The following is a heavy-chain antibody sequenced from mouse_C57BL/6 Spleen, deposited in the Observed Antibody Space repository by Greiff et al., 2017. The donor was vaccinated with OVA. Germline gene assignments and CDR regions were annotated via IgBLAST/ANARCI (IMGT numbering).Heavy chain of an antibody. J-gene: IGHJ1*03. D-gene: IGHD2-5*01. CDR1: GYTFTDYE. V-gene: IGHV1-15*01. CDR3: TRNSNYVGWYFDV. CDR2: IDPETGGT. Sequence: VKLMESGAELVRPGASVTLSCKASGYTFTDYEMHWVKQTPVHGLEWIGAIDPETGGTAYNQKFKGKAILTADKSSSTAYMELRSLTSEDSAVYYCTRNSNYVGWYFDVWGTGTRVTVSS.